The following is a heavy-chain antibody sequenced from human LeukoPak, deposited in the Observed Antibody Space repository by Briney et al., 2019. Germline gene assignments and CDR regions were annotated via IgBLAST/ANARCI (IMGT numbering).Heavy chain of an antibody. CDR1: GGSISSGGYS. CDR3: ARAPYYYGMDV. Sequence: PSETLSLTCAVSGGSISSGGYSWSWIRQPPGTGLEWIGYIYHSGSTYYNPSLKSRVTISVDRSKNQFSLKLSSVTAADTAAYYCARAPYYYGMDVWGKGTTVTVSS. J-gene: IGHJ6*04. CDR2: IYHSGST. V-gene: IGHV4-30-2*01.